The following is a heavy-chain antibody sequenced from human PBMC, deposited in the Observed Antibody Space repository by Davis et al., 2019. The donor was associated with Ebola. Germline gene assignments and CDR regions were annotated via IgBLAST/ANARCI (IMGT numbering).Heavy chain of an antibody. V-gene: IGHV4-39*01. CDR1: GCSIISSSSY. Sequence: SETLSLTCTASGCSIISSSSYWGWIRQPPRKGLECIGSIYYSGITYYNPSLTSRVTISVDTSKNQFSLKLSSVTAADTAVYYCARGGYSYGFDYWGQGTLVTVSS. D-gene: IGHD5-18*01. CDR3: ARGGYSYGFDY. J-gene: IGHJ4*02. CDR2: IYYSGIT.